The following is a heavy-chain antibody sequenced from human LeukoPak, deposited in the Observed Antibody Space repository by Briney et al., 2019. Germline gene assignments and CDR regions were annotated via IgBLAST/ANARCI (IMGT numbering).Heavy chain of an antibody. D-gene: IGHD6-19*01. J-gene: IGHJ4*02. CDR3: TTYHSGWSFRY. V-gene: IGHV3-15*01. Sequence: GGSLRPSCAASGFTFINAWMIWVRQAPGKGLEWVGRIKSTTDGGTTDYAAPVKGRFTISRDDSKNTLYLQMNSLKTEDTAVYYCTTYHSGWSFRYWGQGTLVTVSS. CDR2: IKSTTDGGTT. CDR1: GFTFINAW.